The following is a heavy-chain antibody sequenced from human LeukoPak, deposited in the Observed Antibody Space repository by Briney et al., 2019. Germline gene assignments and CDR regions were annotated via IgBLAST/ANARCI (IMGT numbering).Heavy chain of an antibody. D-gene: IGHD6-19*01. CDR3: AKAQEWLAFPGDSLDY. CDR2: IDSSGVAT. V-gene: IGHV3-23*01. J-gene: IGHJ4*02. CDR1: GSTFSDYA. Sequence: GGSLRLSCAASGSTFSDYAMSWVRQAPGKGLEWVSSIDSSGVATDSADSVMGRFTISRDNSKNSVYLQMHSLRAEDTAIYYSAKAQEWLAFPGDSLDYWGQGALVTVSS.